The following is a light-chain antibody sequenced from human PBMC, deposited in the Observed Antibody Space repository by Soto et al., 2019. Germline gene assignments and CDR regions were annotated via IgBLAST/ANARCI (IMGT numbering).Light chain of an antibody. CDR2: QIS. J-gene: IGKJ3*01. Sequence: DIVMTQTPLSSPVTLGQPASISCRSSQSLVNSDGNTYLSWLQQRPGQPPRLLIYQISNRVSGVPDRFSSSGAGTDYTLKINRVEAEDVGVYYCMQVTHFPHTFGAGTKVDIK. CDR1: QSLVNSDGNTY. V-gene: IGKV2-24*01. CDR3: MQVTHFPHT.